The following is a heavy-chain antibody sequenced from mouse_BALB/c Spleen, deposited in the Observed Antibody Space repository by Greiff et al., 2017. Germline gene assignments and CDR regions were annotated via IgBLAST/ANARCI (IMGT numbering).Heavy chain of an antibody. D-gene: IGHD3-3*01. CDR1: GFAFSSYD. V-gene: IGHV5-12-1*01. CDR2: ISSGGGST. CDR3: ARHPDSRGDGYFDV. J-gene: IGHJ1*01. Sequence: EVQGVESGGGLVKPGGSLKLSCAASGFAFSSYDMSWVRQTPEKRLEWVAYISSGGGSTYYPDTVKGRFTISRDNAKNTLYLQMSSLKSEDTAMYYCARHPDSRGDGYFDVWGAGTTVTVSS.